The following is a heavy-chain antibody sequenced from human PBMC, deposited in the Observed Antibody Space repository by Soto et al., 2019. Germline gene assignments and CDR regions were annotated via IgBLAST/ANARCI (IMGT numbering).Heavy chain of an antibody. CDR2: IYYSGTT. CDR3: ARHFSVDYFDD. CDR1: GDSITSNSYF. Sequence: PSETLSLTCTVSGDSITSNSYFWAWIRQPPGKGLEWIGSIYYSGTTYYNPSLKSRVTISVDRSKNQFSLKLSSVTAADTAVDYCARHFSVDYFDDWGQGALVTVSS. J-gene: IGHJ4*02. V-gene: IGHV4-39*01.